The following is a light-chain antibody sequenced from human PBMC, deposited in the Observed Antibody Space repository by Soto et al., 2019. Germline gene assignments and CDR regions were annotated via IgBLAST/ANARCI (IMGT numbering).Light chain of an antibody. CDR3: QQYGSSPSP. V-gene: IGKV3-20*01. J-gene: IGKJ4*01. Sequence: EIVLTRSPGTLSLSPGERATLSCRASQSVSSSYLAWYQQKPGQAPRLLIYGASSRATGIPDRFSGSGSGTDFTLTISRLEPEDFAVYYCQQYGSSPSPFGGGTKVDIK. CDR1: QSVSSSY. CDR2: GAS.